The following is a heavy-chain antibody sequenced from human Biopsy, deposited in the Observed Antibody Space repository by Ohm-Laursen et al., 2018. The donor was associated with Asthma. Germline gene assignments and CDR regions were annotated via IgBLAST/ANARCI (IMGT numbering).Heavy chain of an antibody. D-gene: IGHD1-14*01. CDR2: IDWDDDK. J-gene: IGHJ3*02. Sequence: TQTLTLTCTFSRFSLTTTGMSVSWIRQPPGKALEWLALIDWDDDKYYSASLKTRLTISKDSSKNQVVLTMTNVDPVDTATYFCARIPEVGTNSFDIWGQGTMVTVSS. CDR1: RFSLTTTGMS. V-gene: IGHV2-70*01. CDR3: ARIPEVGTNSFDI.